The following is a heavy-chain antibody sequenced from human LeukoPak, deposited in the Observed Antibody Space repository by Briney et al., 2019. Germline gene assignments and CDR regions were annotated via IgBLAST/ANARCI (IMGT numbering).Heavy chain of an antibody. J-gene: IGHJ5*02. Sequence: ASVKVSCKASGYTFTGYYMHWVRQAPGQGLEWMGWINPNSGDTNYAQKFQGRVTMTRDTSISTAYMELSRLRSDDTAVYYCARGEDITMIVGVTLNWFDPWGQGTLVTVPS. V-gene: IGHV1-2*02. CDR1: GYTFTGYY. CDR3: ARGEDITMIVGVTLNWFDP. D-gene: IGHD3-22*01. CDR2: INPNSGDT.